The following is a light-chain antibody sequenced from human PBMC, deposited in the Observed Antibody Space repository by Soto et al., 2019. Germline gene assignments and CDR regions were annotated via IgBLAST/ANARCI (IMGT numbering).Light chain of an antibody. J-gene: IGKJ1*01. CDR1: QSISSW. CDR3: QQYNTYPWT. Sequence: DFQMTQSPSTLSASVGYRVTIACRASQSISSWLAWYQQKPGKAPKLLIYDDSSLEGGVPARVSGSGSGTEFTLTISSLQPDDFATYYCQQYNTYPWTFGQGTKVEIK. V-gene: IGKV1-5*01. CDR2: DDS.